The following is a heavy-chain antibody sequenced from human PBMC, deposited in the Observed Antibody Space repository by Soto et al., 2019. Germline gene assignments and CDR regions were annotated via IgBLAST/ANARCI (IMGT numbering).Heavy chain of an antibody. CDR2: MNPNSGNT. Sequence: ASVKVSCKASGYTFTSYDINWVRQATGQGLEWMGWMNPNSGNTGYAQKFQGRVTMTRNTSIITAYMKLSSLRSEDTAEYYCARCWWGDISGWFSYYYGMDVWGQGXTVTVYS. CDR3: ARCWWGDISGWFSYYYGMDV. CDR1: GYTFTSYD. D-gene: IGHD6-19*01. V-gene: IGHV1-8*01. J-gene: IGHJ6*02.